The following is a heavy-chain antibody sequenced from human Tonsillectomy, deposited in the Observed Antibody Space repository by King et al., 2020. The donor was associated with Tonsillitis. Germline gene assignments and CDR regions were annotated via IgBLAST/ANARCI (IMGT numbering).Heavy chain of an antibody. D-gene: IGHD3-22*01. CDR3: ARLNYYDSSGYYAGQGYYGMDV. Sequence: VQLVESGAEVKKPGESLRISCKGSGYSFTSYWISWVRQMPGKGLEWMGRIDPSDSYTNYSPSFQGHVTISADKSISTAYLQWSSLKASDTAMYYCARLNYYDSSGYYAGQGYYGMDVWGQGTTVTVSS. J-gene: IGHJ6*02. V-gene: IGHV5-10-1*03. CDR2: IDPSDSYT. CDR1: GYSFTSYW.